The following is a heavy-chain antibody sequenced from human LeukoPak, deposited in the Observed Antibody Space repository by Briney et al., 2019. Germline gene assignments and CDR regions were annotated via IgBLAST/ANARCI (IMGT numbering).Heavy chain of an antibody. CDR2: MNPNSGNR. J-gene: IGHJ6*02. CDR3: ARGGCSSTSCYAQYYYYGMDV. V-gene: IGHV1-8*01. Sequence: ASVKVSCKASGYTFTSYDINWVRQATGQGLEWMGWMNPNSGNRGYAQKFQGRVTMTRNTSISTAYMELSSLRSEDTAVYYCARGGCSSTSCYAQYYYYGMDVWGQGTTVTVSS. CDR1: GYTFTSYD. D-gene: IGHD2-2*01.